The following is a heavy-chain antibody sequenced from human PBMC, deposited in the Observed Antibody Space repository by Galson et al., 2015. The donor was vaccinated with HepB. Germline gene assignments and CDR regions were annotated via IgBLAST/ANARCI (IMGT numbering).Heavy chain of an antibody. V-gene: IGHV3-23*01. D-gene: IGHD3-22*01. Sequence: SLRLSCAASGFTFSSYAMSWVRQAPGKGLEWVSAISGSGSITYYADSVKGRFTISRDNSKNTLYLQMNGLRAEDTAVYYCAKGGSGAYYPDYWGQGTLVTVSS. J-gene: IGHJ4*02. CDR3: AKGGSGAYYPDY. CDR1: GFTFSSYA. CDR2: ISGSGSIT.